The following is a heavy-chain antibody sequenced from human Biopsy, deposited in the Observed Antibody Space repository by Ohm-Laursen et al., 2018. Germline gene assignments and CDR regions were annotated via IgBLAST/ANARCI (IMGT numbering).Heavy chain of an antibody. CDR2: ISETSSHI. V-gene: IGHV3-21*01. CDR1: GFSVSSYD. Sequence: GSLRLSCSASGFSVSSYDMNWVRPAPGTGLEWFSYISETSSHIYDADSVRGRFTVARDIAKNSLYLQLNSLRVEDTAVYYCARDSSRRAREGGMDVWGQGTTVTVSS. D-gene: IGHD6-6*01. CDR3: ARDSSRRAREGGMDV. J-gene: IGHJ6*02.